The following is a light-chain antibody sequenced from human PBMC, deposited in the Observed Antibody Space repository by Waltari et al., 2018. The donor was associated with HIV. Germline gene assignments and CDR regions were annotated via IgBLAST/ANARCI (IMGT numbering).Light chain of an antibody. CDR1: SGAVYGYDS. V-gene: IGLV2-8*01. J-gene: IGLJ2*01. CDR2: EVS. CDR3: CSYADRNRAI. Sequence: QSALTQSPPASGFPWQSVTLNCTGTSGAVYGYDSVSWYQQNPGKAPKLMIYEVSKRPSGVPDRYSGSKSGDTATLTVSGLQTEDEADYHCCSYADRNRAIFGGGTKLTVL.